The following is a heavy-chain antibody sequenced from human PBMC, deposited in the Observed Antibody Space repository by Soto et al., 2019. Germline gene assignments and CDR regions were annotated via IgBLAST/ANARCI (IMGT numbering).Heavy chain of an antibody. J-gene: IGHJ4*02. V-gene: IGHV4-59*01. D-gene: IGHD5-18*01. CDR3: ARTLGYSYGLNPFDY. CDR2: IYYSGST. Sequence: SETLSLTCTVSGGSISSYYWSWIRQPPGKGLEWIGYIYYSGSTNYNPSLKSRVTISVDTSKNQFSLKLSSVTAADTAVYYCARTLGYSYGLNPFDYWGQGTLVTVSS. CDR1: GGSISSYY.